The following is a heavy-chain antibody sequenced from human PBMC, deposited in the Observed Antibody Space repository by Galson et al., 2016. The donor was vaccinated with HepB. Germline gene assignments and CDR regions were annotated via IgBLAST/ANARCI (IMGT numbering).Heavy chain of an antibody. Sequence: SLRLSCAASGFNFSRYGMHWVRQAPGKGLEWVGLIWYDGSNTDYVDSVKGRFTISRDNSKNVVFLQMNSLRAEDTAVYYCARDSPVAGTEGDYWGQGILVTVSS. CDR3: ARDSPVAGTEGDY. J-gene: IGHJ4*02. CDR1: GFNFSRYG. D-gene: IGHD6-19*01. V-gene: IGHV3-33*01. CDR2: IWYDGSNT.